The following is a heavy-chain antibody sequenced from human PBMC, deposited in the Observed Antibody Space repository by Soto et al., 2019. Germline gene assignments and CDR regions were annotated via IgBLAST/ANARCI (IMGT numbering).Heavy chain of an antibody. CDR3: ARLEGLDGHNFLYDFDY. CDR2: IYPGDSDT. V-gene: IGHV5-51*01. D-gene: IGHD2-2*02. CDR1: GYSFTSYW. Sequence: PGESLKISCKGSGYSFTSYWIGWVRQMPGKGLEWMGIIYPGDSDTRYSPSFQGQVTISADKSISTAYLQWSSLKASDTAMYYCARLEGLDGHNFLYDFDYWGQGTLVTVSS. J-gene: IGHJ4*02.